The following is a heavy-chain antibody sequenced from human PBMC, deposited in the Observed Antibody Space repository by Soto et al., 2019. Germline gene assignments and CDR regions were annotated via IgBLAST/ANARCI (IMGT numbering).Heavy chain of an antibody. CDR2: INHSGST. CDR3: ARDKITGLFDY. D-gene: IGHD2-8*02. Sequence: QVQLQQWGAGLLKPSETLSLTCAVYGGSFSGYYWTWIRQPPGTGLEWIGEINHSGSTNYNTPLKSRVTISVYTSKNQFSLKLTSVTAADTAVYYGARDKITGLFDYWGQGTLVTVSS. V-gene: IGHV4-34*01. J-gene: IGHJ4*02. CDR1: GGSFSGYY.